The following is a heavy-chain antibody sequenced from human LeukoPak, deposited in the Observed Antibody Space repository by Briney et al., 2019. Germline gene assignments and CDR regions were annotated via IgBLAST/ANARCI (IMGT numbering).Heavy chain of an antibody. Sequence: GGSLRLSCAASGFTFSSYAMSWVRQAPGKGLEWVSAISGSGGSTYYADSVKGRFTISRDNSKNTLYLQMNSLRAEDTAVYCCAKRIAAAGTVEWFDPWGQGTLVTVSS. D-gene: IGHD6-13*01. CDR1: GFTFSSYA. V-gene: IGHV3-23*01. CDR2: ISGSGGST. J-gene: IGHJ5*02. CDR3: AKRIAAAGTVEWFDP.